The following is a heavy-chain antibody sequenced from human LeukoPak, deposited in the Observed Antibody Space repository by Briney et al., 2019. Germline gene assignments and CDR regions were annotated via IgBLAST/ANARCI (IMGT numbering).Heavy chain of an antibody. J-gene: IGHJ4*02. Sequence: SGTLSLTCAVSGGSISSSNWWSWVRQPPGKGLEWIGEIYHSGSTNYNPSLKSRVTISVDTSKNQFSLKLSSVTAADTAVYYCARMETAYYYGSGSPVGVDYWGQGTLVTVSS. CDR2: IYHSGST. V-gene: IGHV4-4*02. D-gene: IGHD3-10*01. CDR1: GGSISSSNW. CDR3: ARMETAYYYGSGSPVGVDY.